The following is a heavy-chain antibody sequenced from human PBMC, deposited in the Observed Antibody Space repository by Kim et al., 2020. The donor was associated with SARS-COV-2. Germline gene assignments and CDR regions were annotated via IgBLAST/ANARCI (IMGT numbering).Heavy chain of an antibody. CDR3: ASEVGGSFLGLSYYYYGMYV. Sequence: GGSLRLSCAASGFTFRSYAMHWVRQAPGKGLESVAVISYDGSNKYYADSVKGRFTISRDNSKNTLYLQMNSLRAEDTAVYYCASEVGGSFLGLSYYYYGMYVSGPGATVSLSS. CDR1: GFTFRSYA. D-gene: IGHD1-26*01. V-gene: IGHV3-30-3*01. J-gene: IGHJ6*01. CDR2: ISYDGSNK.